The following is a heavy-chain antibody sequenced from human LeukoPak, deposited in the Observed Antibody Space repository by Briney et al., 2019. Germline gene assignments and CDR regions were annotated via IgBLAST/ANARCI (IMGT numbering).Heavy chain of an antibody. J-gene: IGHJ4*02. CDR3: AKDILGIAAALVDY. CDR1: GFTFSSYG. CDR2: IWYDGSNK. Sequence: PGGSLRLSCAASGFTFSSYGMHWVRQAPGKGLQWVAVIWYDGSNKYYADSVKGQFTISRDNSKNTLYLQMNSLRAEYTAVYYCAKDILGIAAALVDYWGQGTLVTVSS. D-gene: IGHD6-13*01. V-gene: IGHV3-33*06.